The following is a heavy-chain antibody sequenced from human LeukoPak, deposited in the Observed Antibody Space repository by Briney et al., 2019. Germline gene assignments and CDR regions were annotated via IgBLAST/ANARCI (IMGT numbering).Heavy chain of an antibody. J-gene: IGHJ4*02. CDR1: GFTFSDYD. CDR2: ICTAGDT. CDR3: ARVAKERVGGVYYFDY. V-gene: IGHV3-13*01. D-gene: IGHD1-1*01. Sequence: GGSLRLSCAASGFTFSDYDTHWVRQAPGKGLEWVSAICTAGDTYYTGSVKGRFTISRENAKNSLYLQMNSLRAGDTAVYYCARVAKERVGGVYYFDYWGQGTLVTVSS.